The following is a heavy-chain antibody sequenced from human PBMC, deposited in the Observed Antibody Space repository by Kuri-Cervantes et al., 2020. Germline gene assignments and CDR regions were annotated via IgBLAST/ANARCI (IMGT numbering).Heavy chain of an antibody. J-gene: IGHJ4*02. Sequence: GESLKISCAASGFTFSVYAIHWVRQAPGKGLEWVAVISSDGSNKYYADPVKGRFTISRDNSKNTLYLQMNSLRAEDTAVYYCARDTGWNYVTGLFDYWGQGTLVTVSS. CDR1: GFTFSVYA. V-gene: IGHV3-30*01. D-gene: IGHD1-7*01. CDR3: ARDTGWNYVTGLFDY. CDR2: ISSDGSNK.